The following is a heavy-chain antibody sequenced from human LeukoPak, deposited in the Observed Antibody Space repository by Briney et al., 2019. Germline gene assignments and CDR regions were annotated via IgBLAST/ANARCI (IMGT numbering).Heavy chain of an antibody. CDR3: ARGQIDLLRNYFDS. CDR2: VYTGGNT. D-gene: IGHD3-22*01. CDR1: GFIVSHKY. J-gene: IGHJ4*02. Sequence: GGSLRLSCAASGFIVSHKYMAWVRQAPGKGLEWLSIVYTGGNTVSAESVKGRFSISRDDSRNTVHLQMNNLRDDDTAVYYCARGQIDLLRNYFDSWGPGTLVAVSS. V-gene: IGHV3-66*01.